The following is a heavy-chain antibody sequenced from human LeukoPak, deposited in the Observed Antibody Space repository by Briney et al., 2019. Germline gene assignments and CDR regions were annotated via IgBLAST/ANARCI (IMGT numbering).Heavy chain of an antibody. CDR3: ARSNQADDY. D-gene: IGHD1-14*01. Sequence: RGSLRLSCAAPGFTFSSYWMHWVRQVPGKGLVWVARINPGGSSITYADSVKGRFTISRDNAKNTLYLQMDSLRAEDTGVYYCARSNQADDYWGQGTLVTVSS. CDR2: INPGGSSI. CDR1: GFTFSSYW. V-gene: IGHV3-74*01. J-gene: IGHJ4*02.